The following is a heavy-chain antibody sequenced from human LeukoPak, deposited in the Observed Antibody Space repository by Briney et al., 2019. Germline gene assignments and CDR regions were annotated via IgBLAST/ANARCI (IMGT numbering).Heavy chain of an antibody. CDR3: ATAGGYYGDY. CDR2: MNPNSGNT. CDR1: GYTFTSYD. J-gene: IGHJ4*02. Sequence: ASVKVSCKASGYTFTSYDINWVRQATGQGLEWMGWMNPNSGNTGYAQKFQGRVTMTEDTSTGTAYMELSSLRSEDTAVYYCATAGGYYGDYWGQGTLVTVSS. D-gene: IGHD3-22*01. V-gene: IGHV1-8*01.